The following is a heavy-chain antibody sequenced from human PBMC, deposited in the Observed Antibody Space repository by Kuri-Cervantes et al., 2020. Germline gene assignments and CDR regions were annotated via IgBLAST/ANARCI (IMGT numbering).Heavy chain of an antibody. J-gene: IGHJ3*02. D-gene: IGHD6-13*01. CDR1: GYTLTEFS. CDR2: FAPDDGET. V-gene: IGHV1-24*01. CDR3: ATTVISAAGTGAFDI. Sequence: ASVKVSCNVSGYTLTEFSMHWVRQAPGKGLEWMGGFAPDDGETIYAQKFQGRVTMTEDTSTDTAYMELSSLRSEDTAVYYCATTVISAAGTGAFDIWVQWTMVTVSS.